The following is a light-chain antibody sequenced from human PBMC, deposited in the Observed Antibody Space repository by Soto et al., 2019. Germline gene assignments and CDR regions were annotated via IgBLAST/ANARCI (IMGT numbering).Light chain of an antibody. J-gene: IGKJ1*01. CDR1: QNVNNW. CDR2: DAS. Sequence: DIQMPQSPSTLSASVGDRVTITCRASQNVNNWVAWYQQKPGKAPKVLIYDASVLESGVPSRFSSSGSGTEFPLTVSSLQPDDFATYYCQRYNSNSRSCGQGMNVEIK. CDR3: QRYNSNSRS. V-gene: IGKV1-5*01.